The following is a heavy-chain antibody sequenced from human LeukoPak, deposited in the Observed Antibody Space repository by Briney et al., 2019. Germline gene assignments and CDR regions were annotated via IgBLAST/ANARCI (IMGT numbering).Heavy chain of an antibody. CDR3: TCHSGWSGPSE. J-gene: IGHJ4*02. D-gene: IGHD6-19*01. CDR2: IFHSGST. V-gene: IGHV4-4*02. CDR1: GGSISSSW. Sequence: PSGTLSLTCAVSGGSISSSWWGWVRQPPGKGLEWIGEIFHSGSTNYNPSLKSRVTISVDKSKNHFSLELTSVTAADTAVYYCTCHSGWSGPSEWGQGTLVIVSS.